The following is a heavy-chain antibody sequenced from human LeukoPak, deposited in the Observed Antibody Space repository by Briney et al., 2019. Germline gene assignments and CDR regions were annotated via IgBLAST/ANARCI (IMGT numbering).Heavy chain of an antibody. CDR3: ARAGYELPGAPNDY. CDR2: IYYSGST. V-gene: IGHV4-59*08. Sequence: SETLSLTCTVSGDSISTYYWNWIRQSPGKGLEWIGYIYYSGSTNYNPSLKSRVTISLDTSKNQFSLRLSSVTAADTAVYYCARAGYELPGAPNDYWGQGTLVTVSS. J-gene: IGHJ4*02. D-gene: IGHD3-3*01. CDR1: GDSISTYY.